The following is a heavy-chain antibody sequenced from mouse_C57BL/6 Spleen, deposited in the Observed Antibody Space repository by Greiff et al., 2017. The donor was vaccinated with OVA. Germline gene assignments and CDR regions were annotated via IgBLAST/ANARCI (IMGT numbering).Heavy chain of an antibody. D-gene: IGHD3-2*01. V-gene: IGHV1-80*01. J-gene: IGHJ2*01. CDR1: GYAFSSYW. Sequence: QVQLKESGAELVKPGASVKISCKASGYAFSSYWMNWVKQRPGKGLEWIGQIYPGDGDTNYNGKFKGKATLTADKSSSTAYMQLSSLTSEDSAVYFCARTLTGGYFDYWGQGTTLTVSS. CDR2: IYPGDGDT. CDR3: ARTLTGGYFDY.